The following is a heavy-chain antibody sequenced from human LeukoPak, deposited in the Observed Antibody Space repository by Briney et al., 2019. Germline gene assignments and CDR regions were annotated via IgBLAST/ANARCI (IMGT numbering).Heavy chain of an antibody. J-gene: IGHJ3*02. D-gene: IGHD4-17*01. CDR2: INPSGGST. Sequence: GASVKVSCKASGYTFTSYYMHWVRQAPGQGLEWMGVINPSGGSTSYAQKFQGRVTMTRDTSTSTVYMELSSLRSEDTAVYYCATTPTAVRAFDIWGQGTMVTVSS. CDR3: ATTPTAVRAFDI. V-gene: IGHV1-46*01. CDR1: GYTFTSYY.